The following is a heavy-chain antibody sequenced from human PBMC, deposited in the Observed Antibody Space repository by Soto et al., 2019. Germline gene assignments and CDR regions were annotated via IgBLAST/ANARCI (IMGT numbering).Heavy chain of an antibody. CDR1: GYTFSRYG. J-gene: IGHJ6*02. CDR2: ISGYNGDT. Sequence: QGQLVQSGGEVKKSGASVKVSCKASGYTFSRYGISWVRQATGQGLEWRGWISGYNGDTNYAQKFQGRDTMTIETSRTTAYMKLRSLTSDDTAVYYCAKNWHPPYYYYCLDVWGQWTTVTVSS. V-gene: IGHV1-18*01. CDR3: AKNWHPPYYYYCLDV.